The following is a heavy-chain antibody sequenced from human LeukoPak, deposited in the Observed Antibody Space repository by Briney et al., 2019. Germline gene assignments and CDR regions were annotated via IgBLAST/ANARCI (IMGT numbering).Heavy chain of an antibody. D-gene: IGHD4-23*01. CDR2: IKEDGSAK. CDR1: GFTFSRYW. Sequence: PGGSLRLSCAASGFTFSRYWMSWVRQAPGKGLEWVANIKEDGSAKYYVDSVKGRFTISRDNAKNSVYLQMNSLRAEDTAVYYCAKEAMVVTLDYWGQGTLVTVSS. J-gene: IGHJ4*02. V-gene: IGHV3-7*01. CDR3: AKEAMVVTLDY.